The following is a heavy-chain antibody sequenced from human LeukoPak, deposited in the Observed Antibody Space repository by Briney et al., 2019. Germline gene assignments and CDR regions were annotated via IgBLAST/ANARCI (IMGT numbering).Heavy chain of an antibody. V-gene: IGHV6-1*01. CDR3: ARDSLYIDGYNYSYYYYYMDV. CDR1: GDSVSSNSAA. J-gene: IGHJ6*03. D-gene: IGHD5-24*01. Sequence: SQTLSLTCAISGDSVSSNSAAWNWIRQSPSRVLEWLGRTYYRSKWYNDYAVSVKSRITINPDTSKNQFSLQLNSVTPEDTAVYYCARDSLYIDGYNYSYYYYYMDVWGKGTTVTISS. CDR2: TYYRSKWYN.